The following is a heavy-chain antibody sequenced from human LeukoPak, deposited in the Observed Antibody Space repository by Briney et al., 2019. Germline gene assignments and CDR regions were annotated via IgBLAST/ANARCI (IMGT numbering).Heavy chain of an antibody. CDR3: ARSYDFWSGYLPFDY. V-gene: IGHV1-18*01. D-gene: IGHD3-3*01. CDR2: ISAYNGNT. J-gene: IGHJ4*02. Sequence: ASVKVSCKASGYTFTSYGISWVRQAPGQGLEWMGWISAYNGNTNYAQKLQGRVTITTDESTSTAYMELSSLRSEDTAVYYCARSYDFWSGYLPFDYWGQGTLVTVSS. CDR1: GYTFTSYG.